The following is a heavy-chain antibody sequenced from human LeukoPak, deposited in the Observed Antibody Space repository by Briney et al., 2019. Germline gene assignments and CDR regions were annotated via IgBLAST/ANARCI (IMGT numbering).Heavy chain of an antibody. CDR3: ARGYYASSGYNY. V-gene: IGHV1-69*02. D-gene: IGHD3-22*01. J-gene: IGHJ4*01. CDR2: IIPILGIA. Sequence: SVKVSCKASGGTFSSYTISWVRQAPGQGLEWMGRIIPILGIANYAQKFQGRVTLTADKSTSTAYMELSSLRTTDTAVYFCARGYYASSGYNYSGEGTLVTVSS. CDR1: GGTFSSYT.